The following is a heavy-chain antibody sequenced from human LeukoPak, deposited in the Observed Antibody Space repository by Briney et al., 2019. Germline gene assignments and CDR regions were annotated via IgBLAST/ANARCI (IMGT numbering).Heavy chain of an antibody. CDR3: ARDLTTSGWSDS. CDR1: GFIFSDYY. J-gene: IGHJ5*01. Sequence: GGSLRLSCAASGFIFSDYYMSWIRQAPGKGLEWVSYISSSGSTMYYTDSVKGRFTISRDNAKNSLYLHMNSLRVEDTAVYYCARDLTTSGWSDSWGQGTLVTVSS. V-gene: IGHV3-11*04. D-gene: IGHD3-22*01. CDR2: ISSSGSTM.